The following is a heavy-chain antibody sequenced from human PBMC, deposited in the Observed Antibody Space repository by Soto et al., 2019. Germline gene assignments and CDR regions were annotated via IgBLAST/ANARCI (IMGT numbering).Heavy chain of an antibody. D-gene: IGHD1-26*01. CDR2: IKHDGSEK. CDR3: VRDRSGSYLEGFDY. J-gene: IGHJ4*02. V-gene: IGHV3-7*01. CDR1: GFTFSSFW. Sequence: GGSLRLSCAASGFTFSSFWMIWVRQAPGKGLEWVANIKHDGSEKYYVESVKGRFTISRDNARNSLFLEMKSLRSEDTAVYSCVRDRSGSYLEGFDYWGQGTLVTVSS.